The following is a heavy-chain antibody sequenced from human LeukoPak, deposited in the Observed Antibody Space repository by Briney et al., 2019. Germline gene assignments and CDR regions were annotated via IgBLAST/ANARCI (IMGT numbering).Heavy chain of an antibody. CDR1: GFTFSNYW. J-gene: IGHJ4*02. V-gene: IGHV3-7*01. CDR3: GRDGGVSGYDLLDY. Sequence: GGSLRVSCAASGFTFSNYWMSWVRQAPGKGLEWVAHINQDGSEEHYMDSVKARFIISRDNAKNSLSLQMDSLRAEDTAVYYCGRDGGVSGYDLLDYWGQGTLVTVSS. D-gene: IGHD5-12*01. CDR2: INQDGSEE.